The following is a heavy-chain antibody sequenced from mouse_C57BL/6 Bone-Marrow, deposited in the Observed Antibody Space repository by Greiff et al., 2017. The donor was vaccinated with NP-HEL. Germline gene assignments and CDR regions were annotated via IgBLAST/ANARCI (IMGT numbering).Heavy chain of an antibody. D-gene: IGHD2-5*01. Sequence: QVQLQHPGAELVRPGSSVKLSCKASGYTFTSYWMDWVKQRPGQGLEWIGNIYPSDSETHYNQKFKDKATLTVDKSSSTAYMQLSSLTSEDSAVYYCARGRSNDWFAYWGKETLVTVSA. CDR2: IYPSDSET. CDR3: ARGRSNDWFAY. CDR1: GYTFTSYW. J-gene: IGHJ3*01. V-gene: IGHV1-61*01.